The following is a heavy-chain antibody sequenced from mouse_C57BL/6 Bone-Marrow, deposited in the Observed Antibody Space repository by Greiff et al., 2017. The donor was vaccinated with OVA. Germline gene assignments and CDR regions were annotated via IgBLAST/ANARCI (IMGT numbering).Heavy chain of an antibody. J-gene: IGHJ2*01. CDR2: IYPRSGNT. CDR3: ARGDGYCEDFDY. CDR1: GYTFTSYG. D-gene: IGHD2-3*01. V-gene: IGHV1-81*01. Sequence: VQLQQSGAELARPGASVKLSCKASGYTFTSYGISWVKQRTGQGLEWIGEIYPRSGNTYYNEKFKGKATLTADKSSSTAYMELRSLTSEDSAVYFCARGDGYCEDFDYGGRGTAITVTA.